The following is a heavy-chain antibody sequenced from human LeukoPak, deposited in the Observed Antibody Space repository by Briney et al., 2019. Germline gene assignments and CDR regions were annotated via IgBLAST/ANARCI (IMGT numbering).Heavy chain of an antibody. CDR3: ARASWHYDILTGYYTEYYFDY. V-gene: IGHV3-21*01. D-gene: IGHD3-9*01. CDR2: ISSSSSYI. Sequence: PGGSLRLSCAASGLTFSSYSMNWVRQAPGKGLEWVSSISSSSSYIYYADSVKGRFTISRDNAKNSLYLQMNSLRAEDTAVYYCARASWHYDILTGYYTEYYFDYWGQGTLVTVSS. CDR1: GLTFSSYS. J-gene: IGHJ4*02.